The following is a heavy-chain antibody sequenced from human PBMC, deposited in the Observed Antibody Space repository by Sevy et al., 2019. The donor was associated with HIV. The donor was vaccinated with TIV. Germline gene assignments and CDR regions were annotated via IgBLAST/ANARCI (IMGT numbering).Heavy chain of an antibody. CDR2: INPDNGVT. D-gene: IGHD6-13*01. CDR3: AREGVRASAAAGHNGFDP. J-gene: IGHJ5*02. CDR1: GYTFTGYY. V-gene: IGHV1-2*02. Sequence: ASVKVSCKASGYTFTGYYLHWVRQAPGQGLEWMGWINPDNGVTNYAQKFQGRVTMTRDTSITTAYMERSMLRSDDTAVYYCAREGVRASAAAGHNGFDPWGQGTLVTVSS.